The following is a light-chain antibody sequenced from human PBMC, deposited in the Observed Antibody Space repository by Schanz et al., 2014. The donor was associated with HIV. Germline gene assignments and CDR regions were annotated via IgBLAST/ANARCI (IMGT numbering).Light chain of an antibody. CDR2: KAS. J-gene: IGKJ1*01. V-gene: IGKV1-5*03. CDR1: QGFGTY. Sequence: DIQMTQSPSFLSASVGDIVTITCRASQGFGTYLAWYQQKPEKAHNLLIPKASALGGGVPARFSGRGSGTEFTLTISSLQLDDFATYSCQQYSYLPTFGQGTKVEIQ. CDR3: QQYSYLPT.